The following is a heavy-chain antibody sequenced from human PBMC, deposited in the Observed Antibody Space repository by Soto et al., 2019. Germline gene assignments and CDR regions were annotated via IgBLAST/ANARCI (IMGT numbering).Heavy chain of an antibody. CDR2: IYWDDDK. CDR3: AHVLVVVANYGMDV. D-gene: IGHD2-15*01. J-gene: IGHJ6*02. CDR1: GFSLSTSGVG. Sequence: QITLKESGPTLVKPTQTLTLTCTFSGFSLSTSGVGVGWIRQPPGKALEWLALIYWDDDKRYSPSLTSRLTITKDTSKIQVVLTMTNMDPVDTATHYCAHVLVVVANYGMDVWGQGTTVTVSS. V-gene: IGHV2-5*02.